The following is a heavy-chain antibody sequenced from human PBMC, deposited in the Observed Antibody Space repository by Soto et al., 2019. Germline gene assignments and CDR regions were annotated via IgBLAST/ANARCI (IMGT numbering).Heavy chain of an antibody. CDR1: GDTFTDYY. Sequence: QVQLMQSGAEVKKPGASVKVSCKASGDTFTDYYIHWVRQAPGQGLEWMGTVNPSGGHTTYAQHFLGRVTMTRDRATSTLYMELTSLTSEATPIYYCARGGQVVVVTAAVDYWGQGTLVTVSS. CDR3: ARGGQVVVVTAAVDY. CDR2: VNPSGGHT. J-gene: IGHJ4*02. V-gene: IGHV1-46*01. D-gene: IGHD2-21*02.